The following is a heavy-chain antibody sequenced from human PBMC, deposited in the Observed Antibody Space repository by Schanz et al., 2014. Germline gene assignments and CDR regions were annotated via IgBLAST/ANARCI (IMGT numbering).Heavy chain of an antibody. CDR3: AREQIMAAAGLVDY. D-gene: IGHD6-13*01. J-gene: IGHJ4*01. V-gene: IGHV4-31*03. Sequence: QVQLQESGPGLVKPSQTLSLTCTVSGGSVSSGGDYWSWIRQHPGKGLEWIGFISYSGSTYYNPSLKSRVTISVDASKNQFSLNLSAATAADTAVYYCAREQIMAAAGLVDYWGHGTLVTVSS. CDR2: ISYSGST. CDR1: GGSVSSGGDY.